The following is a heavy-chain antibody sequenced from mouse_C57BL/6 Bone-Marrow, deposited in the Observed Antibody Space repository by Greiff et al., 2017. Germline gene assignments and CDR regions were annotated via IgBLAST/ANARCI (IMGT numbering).Heavy chain of an antibody. Sequence: EVMLVESGGGLVQPGGSLKLSCAASGFTFSDYYMYWVRQTPEKRLEWVAYISNGGGSTYYPDTVKGRFTISTDNAKNTLYLQMSRLKSEDTAVYYCARGDYYGNYFDYWGQGTTLTGSS. D-gene: IGHD1-1*01. J-gene: IGHJ2*01. CDR2: ISNGGGST. CDR3: ARGDYYGNYFDY. V-gene: IGHV5-12*01. CDR1: GFTFSDYY.